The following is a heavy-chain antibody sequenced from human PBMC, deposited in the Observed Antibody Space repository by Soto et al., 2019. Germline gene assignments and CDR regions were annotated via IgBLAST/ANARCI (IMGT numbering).Heavy chain of an antibody. V-gene: IGHV3-30-3*01. CDR3: VRDSGVNYGTFWYFDL. J-gene: IGHJ2*01. D-gene: IGHD5-18*01. Sequence: QVQLGESGGGVVQPGRSLRISCAATGFSFNFYAMYWVRQAPGKGLEWVAMISNDGSSENYADSVRGRFIISRDNSKKTLFLQMNSLRPEDTATYYCVRDSGVNYGTFWYFDLRGRGTLVTVSS. CDR2: ISNDGSSE. CDR1: GFSFNFYA.